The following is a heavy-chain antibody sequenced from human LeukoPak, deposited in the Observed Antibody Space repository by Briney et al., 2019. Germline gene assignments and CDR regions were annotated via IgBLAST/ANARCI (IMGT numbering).Heavy chain of an antibody. CDR1: GGSFSGYH. Sequence: PSETLSLTCAVYGGSFSGYHWTWIRQSPGKGLEWIGDINPSGSTYYNPSLKSRVTISVDTSKNQFSLKLSSVTAADTAVYYCARAHIAARLYYYYYMDVWGKGTTVTVSS. J-gene: IGHJ6*03. D-gene: IGHD6-6*01. V-gene: IGHV4-34*01. CDR3: ARAHIAARLYYYYYMDV. CDR2: INPSGST.